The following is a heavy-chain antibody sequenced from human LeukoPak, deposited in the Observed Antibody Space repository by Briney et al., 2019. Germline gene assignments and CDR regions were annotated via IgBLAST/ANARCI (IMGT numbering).Heavy chain of an antibody. CDR3: AKLGCSRGTCYSNH. CDR2: ISWNSDNI. V-gene: IGHV3-9*01. J-gene: IGHJ5*02. CDR1: GFAFNDYA. D-gene: IGHD2-15*01. Sequence: PGGSLRLSCAASGFAFNDYAMHWVRQAPEKGLEWVASISWNSDNIGYADSVKGRFTISRDNTKNFLYLQMNSLRAEDTALYYCAKLGCSRGTCYSNHWGQGTLVTVSS.